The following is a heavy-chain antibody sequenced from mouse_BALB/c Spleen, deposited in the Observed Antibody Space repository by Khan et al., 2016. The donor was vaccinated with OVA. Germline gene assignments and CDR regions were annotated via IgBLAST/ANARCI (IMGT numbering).Heavy chain of an antibody. CDR2: ISYSGTT. Sequence: EVQLQESGPGLVKPSQSLSLTCTVTGYSITSNYAWNWIRQFPGNKLEWMGYISYSGTTSYNPSLKSRISITRYTSKNQFFLQLNAVTTEDTATYDCARGNYYGYAMDYWGQGTSVTVSS. CDR1: GYSITSNYA. V-gene: IGHV3-2*02. CDR3: ARGNYYGYAMDY. D-gene: IGHD1-1*01. J-gene: IGHJ4*01.